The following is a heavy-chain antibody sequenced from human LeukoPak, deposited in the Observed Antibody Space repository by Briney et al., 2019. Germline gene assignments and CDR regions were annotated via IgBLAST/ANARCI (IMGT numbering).Heavy chain of an antibody. J-gene: IGHJ5*02. CDR2: IGGSGGST. V-gene: IGHV3-23*01. CDR3: VKKGYSWSPRLDP. CDR1: GFTFSNYD. D-gene: IGHD6-13*01. Sequence: PGGSLRLSCEASGFTFSNYDMIWVRQAPGKGLEWVSIIGGSGGSTYYGDSVKGRFTISRDNSKNTLYLQMTSLRAEDTATYYCVKKGYSWSPRLDPRGQATLVTVSS.